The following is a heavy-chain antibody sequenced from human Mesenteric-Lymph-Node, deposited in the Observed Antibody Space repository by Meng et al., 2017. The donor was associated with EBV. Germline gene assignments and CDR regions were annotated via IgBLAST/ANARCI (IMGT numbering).Heavy chain of an antibody. CDR3: ARGLGGSRNYYFDY. CDR2: VYHRGSS. CDR1: GGSITSGDW. V-gene: IGHV4-4*02. Sequence: QVHLQESGPGLVKPSGTLSLPCTISGGSITSGDWWSWVRQTPGKGLEWIGQVYHRGSSSYNPSLKSRATISVDNSNNQFSLRLTSVTAADTAVYYCARGLGGSRNYYFDYWGQGTLVTVSS. J-gene: IGHJ4*02. D-gene: IGHD3-16*01.